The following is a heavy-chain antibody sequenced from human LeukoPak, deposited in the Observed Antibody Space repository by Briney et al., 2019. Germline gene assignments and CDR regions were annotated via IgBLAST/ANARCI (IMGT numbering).Heavy chain of an antibody. CDR2: IIPIFGTA. V-gene: IGHV1-69*13. J-gene: IGHJ6*02. CDR3: ANGDYPHPYYYGMDV. D-gene: IGHD4-17*01. Sequence: WASVKVSCKASGGTFSSYAISWVRQASGQGLEWMGGIIPIFGTANYAQKFQGRVTITADESTSTAYMELSSLRSEDTAVYYCANGDYPHPYYYGMDVWGQGTTVTVSS. CDR1: GGTFSSYA.